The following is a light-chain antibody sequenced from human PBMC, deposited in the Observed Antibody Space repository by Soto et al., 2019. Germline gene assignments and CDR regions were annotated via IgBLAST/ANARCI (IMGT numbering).Light chain of an antibody. Sequence: VMTQSPVSLPVTLGQPASISCRSSQSIVYSDGDTFLNWFQQIPGQSPRSLIYKVSKRASGVPARLRGSGSGTDFTLEISRVEAGDGGVYYCMQGGQWPITFGGGTKLEI. CDR1: QSIVYSDGDTF. J-gene: IGKJ4*01. CDR2: KVS. CDR3: MQGGQWPIT. V-gene: IGKV2-30*01.